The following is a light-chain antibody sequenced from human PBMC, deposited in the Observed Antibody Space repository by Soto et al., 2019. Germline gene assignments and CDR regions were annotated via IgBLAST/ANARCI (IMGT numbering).Light chain of an antibody. CDR2: GNS. V-gene: IGLV1-40*01. CDR3: QSYDNSLSGYVP. CDR1: SSNIGAGYD. J-gene: IGLJ2*01. Sequence: QSVLTQPPSVSGAPGQRVTISCTGGSSNIGAGYDVHWYQQLPGTAPKLLIYGNSNRPSGVPARFSGSKSGTSASLAITGXXXXXXAAYYCQSYDNSLSGYVPFGGGTKLTVL.